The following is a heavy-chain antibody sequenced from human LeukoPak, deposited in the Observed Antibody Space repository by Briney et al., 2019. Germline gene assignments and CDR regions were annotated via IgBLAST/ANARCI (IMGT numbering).Heavy chain of an antibody. Sequence: GGSLRLSCAASGFTFDDYGMSWVRQAPGKGLEWVSGINWNGGITTYADSVKGRFTISRDNAKNSHYLQMNSLRAEDTALYYCARASNPDYYYYDMDVWGQGTTVTVSS. V-gene: IGHV3-20*04. CDR1: GFTFDDYG. CDR3: ARASNPDYYYYDMDV. CDR2: INWNGGIT. D-gene: IGHD1-14*01. J-gene: IGHJ6*02.